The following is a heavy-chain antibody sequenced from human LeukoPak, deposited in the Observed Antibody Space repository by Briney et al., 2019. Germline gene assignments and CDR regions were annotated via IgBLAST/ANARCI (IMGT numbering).Heavy chain of an antibody. D-gene: IGHD6-13*01. CDR2: IYSGGST. V-gene: IGHV3-66*01. CDR1: GFTVSSNY. J-gene: IGHJ4*02. Sequence: GGSLRLSCAASGFTVSSNYMSWVRQAPGKGLEWVSVIYSGGSTYYADSVKGRFTISRDNSKNTLYLQMNSLRAEDTAVYYCARDPGTGYSSSWGLDYWGQGTLVTVSS. CDR3: ARDPGTGYSSSWGLDY.